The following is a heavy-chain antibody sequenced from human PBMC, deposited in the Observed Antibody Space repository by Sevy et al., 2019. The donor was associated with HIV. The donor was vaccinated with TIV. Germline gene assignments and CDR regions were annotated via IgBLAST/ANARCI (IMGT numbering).Heavy chain of an antibody. CDR2: IWYDGSNK. J-gene: IGHJ4*02. CDR1: GFIFSDYG. Sequence: GGSLRLSCAASGFIFSDYGMHWVRQVPGKGLEWVAVIWYDGSNKFYGDSVKGRFSISRDNSKATLYLQLNSLRDEDTAVYYCARDNLLPAMDSMVRGALSFNFDYWGQGTLVTVSS. V-gene: IGHV3-33*01. D-gene: IGHD3-10*01. CDR3: ARDNLLPAMDSMVRGALSFNFDY.